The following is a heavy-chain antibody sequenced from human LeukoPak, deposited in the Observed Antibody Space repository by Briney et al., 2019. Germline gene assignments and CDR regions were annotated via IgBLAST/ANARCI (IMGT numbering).Heavy chain of an antibody. CDR3: ARAHVLLWFGELSPFDY. D-gene: IGHD3-10*01. CDR1: GYTFTSYA. V-gene: IGHV1-3*01. J-gene: IGHJ4*02. CDR2: INAGNGNT. Sequence: GASVRVSCKASGYTFTSYAMHWVRQAPGQRLEWMGWINAGNGNTKYSQKFQGRVTITRDTSASTAYMELSSLRSEDTAVYYCARAHVLLWFGELSPFDYWGQGTLVTVSS.